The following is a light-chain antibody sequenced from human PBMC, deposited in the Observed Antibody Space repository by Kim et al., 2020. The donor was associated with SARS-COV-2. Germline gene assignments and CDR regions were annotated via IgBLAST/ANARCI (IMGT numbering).Light chain of an antibody. CDR3: QHYENWPPLT. CDR1: RRIRNH. V-gene: IGKV3D-15*01. Sequence: SQGERVTTPRRDRRRIRNHSAWYQQNPGQTPRLLIFGASTRATGVPARFSGSGSGTEFTLTITSLQSEDFAVYYCQHYENWPPLTFGGGTKVDIK. CDR2: GAS. J-gene: IGKJ4*01.